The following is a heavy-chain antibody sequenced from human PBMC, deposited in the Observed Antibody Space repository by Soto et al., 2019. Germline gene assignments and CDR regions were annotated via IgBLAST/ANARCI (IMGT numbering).Heavy chain of an antibody. CDR2: ISPYFGTA. V-gene: IGHV1-69*13. Sequence: ASGKVSCNASGDTSTSYGISWVRQAPGQGLEWMGWISPYFGTANYAQKFQGRVTITADESTSTAYMELSSLRSEDTAVYYCARXGGRVIRHYYYGMDVWCQGTTVTVSS. D-gene: IGHD3-16*02. J-gene: IGHJ6*02. CDR3: ARXGGRVIRHYYYGMDV. CDR1: GDTSTSYG.